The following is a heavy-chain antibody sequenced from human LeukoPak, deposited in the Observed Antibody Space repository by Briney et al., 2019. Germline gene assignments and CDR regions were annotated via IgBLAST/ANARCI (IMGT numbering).Heavy chain of an antibody. CDR1: GFTFDDYA. CDR2: ISWNSGSI. J-gene: IGHJ4*02. V-gene: IGHV3-9*03. D-gene: IGHD5-24*01. CDR3: AKGRELATIRGYFDY. Sequence: GGSLRLSCAAPGFTFDDYAMHWLRQAPGKGLDCVSGISWNSGSIGYADSVKGRFTISRDNAKTSLYLQMHSLRAQDLASYYCAKGRELATIRGYFDYWGQGTLVTVSS.